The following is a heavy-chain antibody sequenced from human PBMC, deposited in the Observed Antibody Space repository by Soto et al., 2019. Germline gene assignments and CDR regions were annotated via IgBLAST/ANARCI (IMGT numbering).Heavy chain of an antibody. CDR2: ISYDGTTK. CDR1: GFTFSRYA. V-gene: IGHV3-30*03. J-gene: IGHJ4*02. CDR3: ASAGRYYVASAIDY. D-gene: IGHD3-10*02. Sequence: GGSLRLSCVVSGFTFSRYAMHWVRQAPGKGLEWVALISYDGTTKYYTDSVKGRFTISRDNSKNTLYLHMDSLRPEDTAVYYYASAGRYYVASAIDYWGQGTLVTSPQ.